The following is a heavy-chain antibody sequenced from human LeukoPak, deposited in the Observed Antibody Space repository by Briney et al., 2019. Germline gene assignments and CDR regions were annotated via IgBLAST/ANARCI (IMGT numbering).Heavy chain of an antibody. CDR2: ISSSGSTI. V-gene: IGHV3-48*03. J-gene: IGHJ5*02. D-gene: IGHD1-26*01. CDR3: ARGNSGSYSQDWFDP. Sequence: GGSLRLSCAASGFTFSNYEMHWVRQAPGKGLEWVSYISSSGSTIYYADSVKGRFTISRDNAKNSLYLQMNSLRDDDMALYYCARGNSGSYSQDWFDPWGQGTLVTVSS. CDR1: GFTFSNYE.